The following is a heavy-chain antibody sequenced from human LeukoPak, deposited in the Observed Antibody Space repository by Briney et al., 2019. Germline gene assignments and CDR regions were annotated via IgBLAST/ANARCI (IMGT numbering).Heavy chain of an antibody. J-gene: IGHJ6*02. V-gene: IGHV3-7*01. CDR1: GFTFSSYW. CDR3: AREITAGTTRGPYYYGMDV. Sequence: GGSLRLSCGASGFTFSSYWMSWVRQAPGKGLEWVANIKQDGSEKYYVDSVKGRFTISRDNAKNSLYLQMNSLRAEDTAVYYCAREITAGTTRGPYYYGMDVWGQGTTVTVSS. D-gene: IGHD1-7*01. CDR2: IKQDGSEK.